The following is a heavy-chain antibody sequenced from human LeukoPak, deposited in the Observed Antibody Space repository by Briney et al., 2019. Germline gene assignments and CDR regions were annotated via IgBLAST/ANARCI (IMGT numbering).Heavy chain of an antibody. J-gene: IGHJ4*02. CDR3: ARGGKWLYYFDY. CDR1: GGSISSYY. Sequence: SETLSLTCTVSGGSISSYYWSWIRQPPGKGLEWIGYIYYSGSTNYNPSLKSRVTISVDTSKNQFSLKLSSVTAADTAVYYCARGGKWLYYFDYWGQGTLVTVSS. D-gene: IGHD6-19*01. CDR2: IYYSGST. V-gene: IGHV4-59*01.